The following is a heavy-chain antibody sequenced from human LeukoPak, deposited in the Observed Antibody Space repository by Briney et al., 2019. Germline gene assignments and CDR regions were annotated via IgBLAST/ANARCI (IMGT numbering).Heavy chain of an antibody. D-gene: IGHD2-15*01. CDR3: TRVVTVVVVAATVGHFDY. CDR1: GFTFGDYT. CDR2: IRRKVYGGTT. J-gene: IGHJ4*02. Sequence: GGSLRLSCAGSGFTFGDYTMSWVRQAPGKGLEWIGFIRRKVYGGTTEYAASVKGRFTISRDDSKSIAYLQMSSLKTEDTAVYYCTRVVTVVVVAATVGHFDYWGQGTLVTVSS. V-gene: IGHV3-49*04.